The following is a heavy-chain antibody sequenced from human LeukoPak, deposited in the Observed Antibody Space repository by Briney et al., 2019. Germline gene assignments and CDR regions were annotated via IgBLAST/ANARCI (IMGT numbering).Heavy chain of an antibody. CDR3: VSGKYYDFWSDHYLQHIDY. D-gene: IGHD3-3*01. Sequence: SETLSLTCTVSGGSISSSSYYWGWIRQPPGKGLGWIGSIIYSGSTYYNPSLKSRVTISVDTSKNQFSLKLNSVTAADTAVYYCVSGKYYDFWSDHYLQHIDYWGQGTLVTVSS. V-gene: IGHV4-39*07. CDR2: IIYSGST. J-gene: IGHJ4*02. CDR1: GGSISSSSYY.